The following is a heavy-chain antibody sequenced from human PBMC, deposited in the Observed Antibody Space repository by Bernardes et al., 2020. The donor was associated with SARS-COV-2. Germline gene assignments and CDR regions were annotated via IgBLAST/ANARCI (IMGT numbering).Heavy chain of an antibody. J-gene: IGHJ5*02. CDR1: GYTFTGYY. CDR3: ARDLRSLVVRGVENWFDP. CDR2: INPNSGGT. V-gene: IGHV1-2*04. Sequence: ASVKVSCKASGYTFTGYYMHWVRQAPGQGLEWMGWINPNSGGTNYAQKFQGWVTMTRDTSISTAYMELSRLRSDDTAVYYCARDLRSLVVRGVENWFDPWGQGTLVTVSS. D-gene: IGHD2-15*01.